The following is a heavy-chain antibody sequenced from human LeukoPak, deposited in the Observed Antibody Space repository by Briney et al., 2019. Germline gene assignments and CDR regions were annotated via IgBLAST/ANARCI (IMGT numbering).Heavy chain of an antibody. CDR2: ITSSVDRT. CDR1: GFTFSSYA. CDR3: ARDSGSYLQPSDY. Sequence: GGSLRLSCAASGFTFSSYAMSWVRQAPGRGLEWVSSITSSVDRTYYADSVQGRFTISRDNSKNTLYLQMSSLRAEDAAVYHCARDSGSYLQPSDYWGQGTLVTVSS. V-gene: IGHV3-23*01. J-gene: IGHJ4*02. D-gene: IGHD1-26*01.